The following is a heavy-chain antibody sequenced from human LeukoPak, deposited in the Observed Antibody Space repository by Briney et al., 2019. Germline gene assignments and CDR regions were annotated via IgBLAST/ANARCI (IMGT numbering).Heavy chain of an antibody. V-gene: IGHV4-59*11. CDR2: IYYSGST. D-gene: IGHD3-10*01. Sequence: SETLSLTCTVSGGSISSHYLSWIRQPPGKGLEWIGYIYYSGSTNYNPYLKSRVTISVDTSKNQLSLKLRSVTAEETAVYYCASGPASVWFGELLSGYFDYWGQGTLVSVSS. CDR1: GGSISSHY. CDR3: ASGPASVWFGELLSGYFDY. J-gene: IGHJ4*02.